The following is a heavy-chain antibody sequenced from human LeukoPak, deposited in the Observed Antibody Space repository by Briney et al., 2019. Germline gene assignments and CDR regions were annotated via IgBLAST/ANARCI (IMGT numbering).Heavy chain of an antibody. V-gene: IGHV4-34*01. CDR3: TRGRSGYDSNYYYYYMDV. Sequence: PSETLSLTCAVYGGSFSGYYWSWIRQPPGKGLEWIGETNHSGSTNYNPSLKSRVTISVDTSKNQFSLKLSSVTAADTAVYYCTRGRSGYDSNYYYYYMDVWGKGTTVTVSS. D-gene: IGHD5-12*01. CDR2: TNHSGST. CDR1: GGSFSGYY. J-gene: IGHJ6*03.